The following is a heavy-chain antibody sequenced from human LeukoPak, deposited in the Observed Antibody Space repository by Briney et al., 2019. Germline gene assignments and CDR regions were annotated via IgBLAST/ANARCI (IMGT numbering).Heavy chain of an antibody. V-gene: IGHV1-18*01. CDR3: ARDVFHCSSTSCYYYYYGMDV. CDR2: ISAYNGNT. CDR1: GYTFTSYG. Sequence: ASVKVSCKASGYTFTSYGISWVRQAPGQGLEWMGWISAYNGNTNYAQKLQGRVTMTTDTSTSTAYMELRSLGSDDTAVYYCARDVFHCSSTSCYYYYYGMDVWGQGTTVTVSS. J-gene: IGHJ6*02. D-gene: IGHD2-2*01.